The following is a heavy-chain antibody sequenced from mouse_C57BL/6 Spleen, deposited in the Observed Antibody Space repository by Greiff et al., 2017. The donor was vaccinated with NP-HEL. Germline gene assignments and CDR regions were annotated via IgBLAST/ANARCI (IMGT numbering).Heavy chain of an antibody. V-gene: IGHV1-4*01. CDR2: INPSSGYT. CDR3: ARPYDGYYEPFAY. CDR1: GYTFTSYT. D-gene: IGHD2-3*01. Sequence: LQESGAELARPGASVKMSCKASGYTFTSYTMHWVKQRPGQGLEWIGYINPSSGYTKYNQKFKDKATLTADKSSSTAYMQLSSLTSEDSAVYDGARPYDGYYEPFAYWGQGTLVTVSA. J-gene: IGHJ3*01.